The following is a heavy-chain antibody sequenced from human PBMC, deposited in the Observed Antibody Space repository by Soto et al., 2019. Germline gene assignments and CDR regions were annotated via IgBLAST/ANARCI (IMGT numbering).Heavy chain of an antibody. Sequence: EVQLVESGGGLVQPGGSLRLSCVDSGFTFSSYWMSWVRKARVKWLEWVGKIKQDGSEVIYVVSVKGRFTISRDNAKNSMYLQMNSLRAEDTGVYYCARIAASRRGWDVWGQGTTVVVSS. V-gene: IGHV3-7*01. CDR2: IKQDGSEV. D-gene: IGHD6-13*01. CDR3: ARIAASRRGWDV. CDR1: GFTFSSYW. J-gene: IGHJ6*02.